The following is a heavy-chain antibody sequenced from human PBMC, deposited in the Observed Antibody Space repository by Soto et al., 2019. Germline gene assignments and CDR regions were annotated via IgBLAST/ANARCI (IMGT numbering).Heavy chain of an antibody. J-gene: IGHJ6*02. CDR2: IGKGGDT. D-gene: IGHD6-13*01. CDR3: ARDQGQQLVRLLSKHYYSGMDV. CDR1: GFTFSNYD. V-gene: IGHV3-13*01. Sequence: GGSLRLSCAASGFTFSNYDMQWVRQVTGKGLEWVSSIGKGGDTHYADSVKGRFTISSGNAKNSLYLQMSSLRAGDTAVYYCARDQGQQLVRLLSKHYYSGMDVWGQGTTVTVSS.